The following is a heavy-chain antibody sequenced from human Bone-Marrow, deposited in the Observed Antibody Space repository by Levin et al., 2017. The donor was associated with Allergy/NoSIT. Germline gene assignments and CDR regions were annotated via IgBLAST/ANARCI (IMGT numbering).Heavy chain of an antibody. CDR2: IIPMFGTT. D-gene: IGHD5-24*01. CDR1: GGTFKSYT. CDR3: ARDEGLGLQISS. J-gene: IGHJ4*02. V-gene: IGHV1-69*13. Sequence: PMASVKVSCKASGGTFKSYTISWVRQAPGQGLEWMAGIIPMFGTTHYAQKFHGRVTITADESTITAYMELTSLRVEDTAIYYCARDEGLGLQISSWGQGTLVTVSS.